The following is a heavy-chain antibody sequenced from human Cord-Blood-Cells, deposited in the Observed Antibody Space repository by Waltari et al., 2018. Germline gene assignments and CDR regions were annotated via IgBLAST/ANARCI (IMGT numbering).Heavy chain of an antibody. Sequence: QVQLQQWGAGLLKPSETLSLTCAFYGGSFRGYYSSRIRQPPGKGLEWIGEINHSGITNYNPSLKSRVTISVDTSKNQFSLKLSSVTAADTAVYYCARGTGGGNPYFDYWGQGTLVTVSS. J-gene: IGHJ4*02. V-gene: IGHV4-34*01. CDR2: INHSGIT. D-gene: IGHD2-15*01. CDR1: GGSFRGYY. CDR3: ARGTGGGNPYFDY.